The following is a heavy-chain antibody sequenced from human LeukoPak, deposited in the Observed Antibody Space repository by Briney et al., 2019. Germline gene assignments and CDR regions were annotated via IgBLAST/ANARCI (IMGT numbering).Heavy chain of an antibody. D-gene: IGHD6-19*01. Sequence: GGSLRLSCAASGFTFSSYAMSCVRQAPGKRLEWVSAISGSGGSTYYADSVKGRFTISKDNSKNTLYLQMNSLRAEATAVYYFTKDRCGGSGWRCNRFGPRGQGTLVTVCS. V-gene: IGHV3-23*01. J-gene: IGHJ5*02. CDR2: ISGSGGST. CDR1: GFTFSSYA. CDR3: TKDRCGGSGWRCNRFGP.